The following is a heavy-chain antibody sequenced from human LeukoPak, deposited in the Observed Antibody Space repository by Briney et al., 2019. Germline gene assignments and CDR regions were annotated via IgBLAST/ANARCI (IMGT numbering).Heavy chain of an antibody. Sequence: GRSLTLSCAASGFTFSSYAMHWVRQAPGKGLEWVAVISYDGSNKYYADSVKVRFTISRDNSKNTLYLKMNSLRAEDTAVYYCARDLEGNYYDSSGYSLNPTFDYWGQGTLVTVSS. D-gene: IGHD3-22*01. CDR3: ARDLEGNYYDSSGYSLNPTFDY. V-gene: IGHV3-30-3*01. CDR2: ISYDGSNK. J-gene: IGHJ4*02. CDR1: GFTFSSYA.